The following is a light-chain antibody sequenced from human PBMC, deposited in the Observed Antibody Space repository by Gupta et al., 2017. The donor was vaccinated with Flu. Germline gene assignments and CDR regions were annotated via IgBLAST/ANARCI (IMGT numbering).Light chain of an antibody. V-gene: IGKV4-1*01. CDR3: QQYDSTPPT. Sequence: DIVMTQSPDSLAVSLGERATINCKSSQSVLYSSNNKNYVAWYQQKPGQPPKLLIYWASTRESGVPDRFSGRGSGTDFTLTIRSLQAEDVAVYYCQQYDSTPPTFGQGTKVEIK. CDR2: WAS. CDR1: QSVLYSSNNKNY. J-gene: IGKJ1*01.